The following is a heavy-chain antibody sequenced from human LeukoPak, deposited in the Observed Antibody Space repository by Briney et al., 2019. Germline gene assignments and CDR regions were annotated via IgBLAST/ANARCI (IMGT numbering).Heavy chain of an antibody. CDR1: GFTFSDHY. V-gene: IGHV3-72*01. CDR3: ARGNSGHDY. Sequence: VGSLRLSCAASGFTFSDHYMDWVRQAPGKGLEWVGRIRNKANSYTTEYAASVKGRFTISRDDSKNSLYLQMNSLKTDDTAVYYCARGNSGHDYWGQGTLVTVSS. J-gene: IGHJ4*02. D-gene: IGHD5-12*01. CDR2: IRNKANSYTT.